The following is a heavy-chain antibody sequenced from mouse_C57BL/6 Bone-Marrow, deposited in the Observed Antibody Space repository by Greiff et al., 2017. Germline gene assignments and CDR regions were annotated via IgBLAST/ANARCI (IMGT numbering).Heavy chain of an antibody. Sequence: QVQLQQSGAELVKPGASVKLSCKASGYTFTSYWMQWVKQRPGQGLEWIGEIDPSDSYTNYNQKFKGKATLTVDTSSSTAYMQRSSLTSEDSAVYYCARKESYWGQGTTLTVSS. CDR3: ARKESY. J-gene: IGHJ2*01. V-gene: IGHV1-50*01. CDR2: IDPSDSYT. CDR1: GYTFTSYW.